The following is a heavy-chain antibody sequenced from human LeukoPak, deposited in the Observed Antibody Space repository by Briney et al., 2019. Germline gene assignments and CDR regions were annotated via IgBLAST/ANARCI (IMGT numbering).Heavy chain of an antibody. CDR1: GITLSNYG. CDR2: ISDSGGST. J-gene: IGHJ4*02. V-gene: IGHV3-23*01. CDR3: AKRGVVIRVILVGFHKQAYYFDS. D-gene: IGHD3-22*01. Sequence: GWSLRLSCAVSGITLSNYGMSWVRQAPGKGLEWVAGISDSGGSTTYADSVKGRFTISRDNPKNALFLQMNSLRVEDTAVYFCAKRGVVIRVILVGFHKQAYYFDSWGQGALVTVSS.